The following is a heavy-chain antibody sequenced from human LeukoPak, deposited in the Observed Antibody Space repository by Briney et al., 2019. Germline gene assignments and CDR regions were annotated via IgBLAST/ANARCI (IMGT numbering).Heavy chain of an antibody. V-gene: IGHV1-18*01. CDR1: GYSFTKFG. Sequence: ASVRVSCNVSGYSFTKFGISWVRQAPGQGLQWMGWISAHSGKTNYAPRLQDRVTMTTDTSTSAAYMELRSLTSDDTAIYYYARVGSAYGDPLEYDYWGQGTLVIVSS. CDR3: ARVGSAYGDPLEYDY. CDR2: ISAHSGKT. J-gene: IGHJ4*02. D-gene: IGHD4-17*01.